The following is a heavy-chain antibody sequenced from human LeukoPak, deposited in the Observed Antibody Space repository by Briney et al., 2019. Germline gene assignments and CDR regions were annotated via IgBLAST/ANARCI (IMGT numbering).Heavy chain of an antibody. J-gene: IGHJ3*02. CDR2: IIPIFGTA. D-gene: IGHD1-7*01. CDR3: ARVAGTTQPFDI. Sequence: VKVFCKASGGTFSSYAISWVRQAPGQGLEWMGGIIPIFGTANYAQKFQGRVTITTDESTSTAYMELSSLRSEDTAVYYCARVAGTTQPFDIWGQGTMVTVSS. CDR1: GGTFSSYA. V-gene: IGHV1-69*13.